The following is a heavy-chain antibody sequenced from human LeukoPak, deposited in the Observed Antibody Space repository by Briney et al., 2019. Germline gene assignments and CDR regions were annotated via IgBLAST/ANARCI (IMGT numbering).Heavy chain of an antibody. Sequence: SETLSLTCTVSGGSISTSNYYWGWIRQSPGKGLEWIGNIFYSGSTYYSPSLRSRVTISLDTSRNQFSLKLSSVTAADTAVYYCARIPRGRYCSGGSCSNSGYWGQGTLVTVSS. V-gene: IGHV4-39*07. D-gene: IGHD2-15*01. CDR1: GGSISTSNYY. J-gene: IGHJ4*02. CDR3: ARIPRGRYCSGGSCSNSGY. CDR2: IFYSGST.